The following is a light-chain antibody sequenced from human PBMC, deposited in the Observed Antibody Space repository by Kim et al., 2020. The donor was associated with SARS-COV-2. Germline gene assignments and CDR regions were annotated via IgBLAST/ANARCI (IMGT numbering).Light chain of an antibody. Sequence: SPGERATLSCRASQSVSSSYLAWYQQKPGQAPRLLIYGASSRATGIPDGFSGSGSGTDFTLTISRLEPEDFAVYYCQQYGSSPLYSFGQGTKLEI. CDR1: QSVSSSY. J-gene: IGKJ2*03. V-gene: IGKV3-20*01. CDR3: QQYGSSPLYS. CDR2: GAS.